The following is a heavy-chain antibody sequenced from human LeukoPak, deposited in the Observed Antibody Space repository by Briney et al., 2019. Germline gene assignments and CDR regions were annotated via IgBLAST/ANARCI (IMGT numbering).Heavy chain of an antibody. D-gene: IGHD1-26*01. V-gene: IGHV3-9*01. J-gene: IGHJ4*02. CDR2: ISWNSGSI. CDR1: GFTFDDYA. Sequence: GGSLRLSCAASGFTFDDYAMHWVRQAPGKGLEWVSGISWNSGSIGYADSVKGRFTISRDNAKNSLYLQMNSLRAEDTAMYYCATESGTYSGTCFDYWGQGTLVTVSS. CDR3: ATESGTYSGTCFDY.